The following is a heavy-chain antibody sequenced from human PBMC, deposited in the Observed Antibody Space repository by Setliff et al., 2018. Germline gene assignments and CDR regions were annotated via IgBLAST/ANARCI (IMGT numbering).Heavy chain of an antibody. J-gene: IGHJ4*02. CDR3: ARTCSGSGCYAGLES. Sequence: PGGSLRLSCEASGFNFNLYNMNWVRQAPGKGLEWISYIISNSLTIHYADSVKGRFTISRDNAKNSLYLQMNSLRPEDTAVYYCARTCSGSGCYAGLESWGQGTPVTVSS. CDR2: IISNSLTI. CDR1: GFNFNLYN. D-gene: IGHD2-15*01. V-gene: IGHV3-48*04.